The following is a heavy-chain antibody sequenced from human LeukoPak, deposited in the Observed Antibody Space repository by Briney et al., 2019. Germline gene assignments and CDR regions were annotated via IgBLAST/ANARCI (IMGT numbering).Heavy chain of an antibody. J-gene: IGHJ4*02. CDR2: ISSNSDNT. V-gene: IGHV1-18*01. Sequence: ASVKVSCKATGYTFTSYGISWVRQAPAQELEGMGWISSNSDNTNYAQKLQGRVAMTTDTSTSTAYMELRSLRSDDTALYFCARDWGSIKVIADYWGQGTLVTVSS. CDR3: ARDWGSIKVIADY. D-gene: IGHD7-27*01. CDR1: GYTFTSYG.